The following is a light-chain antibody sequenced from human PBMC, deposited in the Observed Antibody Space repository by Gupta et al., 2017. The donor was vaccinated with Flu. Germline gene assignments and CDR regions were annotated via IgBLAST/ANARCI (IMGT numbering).Light chain of an antibody. CDR1: QSISNW. J-gene: IGKJ1*01. V-gene: IGKV1-5*03. CDR3: QQYNSC. Sequence: ASVGDRVTITCRASQSISNWLAWYQQKPGKAPKLLIYKASSLESGVPSRFSGSESGTEFTLTISSLQPDDFATYYCQQYNSCFGQGTRVEIK. CDR2: KAS.